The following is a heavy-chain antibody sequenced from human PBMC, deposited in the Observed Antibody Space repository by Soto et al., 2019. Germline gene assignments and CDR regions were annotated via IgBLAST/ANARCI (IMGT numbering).Heavy chain of an antibody. D-gene: IGHD2-15*01. CDR3: ARVGTTRMRGRIRDNHYGMDV. Sequence: EVQLVESGGGLVKPGGSLRLSCAASGFTFSSYTMNWVRQAPGKGLEWVSSINSIGSYIYDVDAVKGRFTISRDNAQKSLYLEMNSLRVEDTAIYYCARVGTTRMRGRIRDNHYGMDVWGQGTTVIVSS. V-gene: IGHV3-21*01. CDR1: GFTFSSYT. CDR2: INSIGSYI. J-gene: IGHJ6*02.